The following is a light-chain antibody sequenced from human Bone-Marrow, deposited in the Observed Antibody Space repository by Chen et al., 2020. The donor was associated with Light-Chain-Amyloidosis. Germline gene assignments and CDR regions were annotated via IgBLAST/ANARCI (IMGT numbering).Light chain of an antibody. CDR3: QVWDRSSDRPV. Sequence: SYVLTQPSSLSVAPGPAATIACGGNNIGSTSVHWYQQPPGQAPLLVVYDDSARPSGIPERLSGSNSGNTATLTISRVEAGDEADYYCQVWDRSSDRPVFGGGTKLTVL. J-gene: IGLJ3*02. V-gene: IGLV3-21*02. CDR2: DDS. CDR1: NIGSTS.